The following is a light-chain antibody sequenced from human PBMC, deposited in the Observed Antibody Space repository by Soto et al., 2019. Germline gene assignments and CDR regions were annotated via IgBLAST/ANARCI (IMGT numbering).Light chain of an antibody. CDR3: SSRTTSNPYV. J-gene: IGLJ1*01. CDR2: EVS. V-gene: IGLV2-14*01. CDR1: SSDIGAYNS. Sequence: QSALTQPASVSGSPGQSITISCTGTSSDIGAYNSVSWYQQHPGQAPKLMIYEVSNRPSGVSNRFSASKSGNTASLTISGLQAEDEADYDCSSRTTSNPYVFGTGTKLTVL.